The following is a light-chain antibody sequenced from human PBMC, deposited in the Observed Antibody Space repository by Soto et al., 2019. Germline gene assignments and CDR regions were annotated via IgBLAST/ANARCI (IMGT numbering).Light chain of an antibody. Sequence: DIQMTQSPSSLSASVGDRVTITCQANQDIRNYLNWYQQKPGKAPKLLIYDASNLETGIPSRFRGSGSGTDFTFTISSRQPEDIVTYYCQQYHNLPVTFGGGTKVEIK. CDR2: DAS. V-gene: IGKV1-33*01. CDR3: QQYHNLPVT. CDR1: QDIRNY. J-gene: IGKJ4*01.